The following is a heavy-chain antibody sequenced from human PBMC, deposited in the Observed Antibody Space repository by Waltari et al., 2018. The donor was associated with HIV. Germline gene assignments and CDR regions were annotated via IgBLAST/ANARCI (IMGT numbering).Heavy chain of an antibody. D-gene: IGHD6-19*01. V-gene: IGHV1-8*01. CDR3: VRAAIYSRGCFDY. CDR2: MNPNSGDT. J-gene: IGHJ4*02. Sequence: QVQLVQSGAEVKKPGASVKVSCKASGYTFTSHDINWVRQATGQGLEWMGWMNPNSGDTGYAQKFQGRITMTSNTSISTVYMELSSLTSEETAVYYCVRAAIYSRGCFDYWGQGTLVTVSS. CDR1: GYTFTSHD.